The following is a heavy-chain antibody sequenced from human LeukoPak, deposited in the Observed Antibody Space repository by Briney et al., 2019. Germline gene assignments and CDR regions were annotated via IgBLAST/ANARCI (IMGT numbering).Heavy chain of an antibody. CDR2: IYYSGST. CDR1: GGSISGYY. D-gene: IGHD3-16*01. Sequence: SETLSLTCTVSGGSISGYYWSWIRQHPGKGLEWIGYIYYSGSTYYNPSLKSRVTISVDTSKNQFSLKLSSVTAADTAVYYCARVAGGIDYWGQGTLVTVSS. J-gene: IGHJ4*02. CDR3: ARVAGGIDY. V-gene: IGHV4-31*03.